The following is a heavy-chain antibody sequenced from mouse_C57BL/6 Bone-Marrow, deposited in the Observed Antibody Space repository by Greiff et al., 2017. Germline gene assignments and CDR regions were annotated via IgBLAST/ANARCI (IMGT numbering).Heavy chain of an antibody. J-gene: IGHJ1*03. CDR2: IWWDDDK. D-gene: IGHD1-1*01. V-gene: IGHV8-8*01. CDR1: GFSLSTFGMG. Sequence: QVTLKVSGPGILQPSQTLSLTCSFSGFSLSTFGMGVGWIRQPSGKGLEWLAHIWWDDDKYYNPALKSRLTISKDTSKNQVFLKIANVDTADTATYYCARILYYYGSSPWYFDVWGTGTTGTVSS. CDR3: ARILYYYGSSPWYFDV.